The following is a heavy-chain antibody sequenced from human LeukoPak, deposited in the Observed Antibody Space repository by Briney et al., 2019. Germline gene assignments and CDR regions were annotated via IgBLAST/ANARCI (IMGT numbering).Heavy chain of an antibody. CDR1: GYTFTGYY. J-gene: IGHJ2*01. V-gene: IGHV1-2*02. CDR3: ARDVGDSSGSGAWYFDL. D-gene: IGHD3-22*01. CDR2: INPNSGGT. Sequence: ASVKVSCKASGYTFTGYYMHWVRQAPGQGLEWMGWINPNSGGTNYAQKFQGRVTMTRDTSISTAYMELSRLRSDDTAVHYCARDVGDSSGSGAWYFDLWGRGTLVTVSS.